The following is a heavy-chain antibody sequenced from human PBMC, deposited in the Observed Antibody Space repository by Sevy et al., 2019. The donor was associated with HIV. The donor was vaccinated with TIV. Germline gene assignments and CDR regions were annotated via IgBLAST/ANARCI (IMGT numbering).Heavy chain of an antibody. V-gene: IGHV1-2*06. D-gene: IGHD3-22*01. CDR3: ARKEYYYDCGGYYSRLGMDV. CDR2: INPNSGGT. J-gene: IGHJ6*02. CDR1: GYTFTGYY. Sequence: ASMKVSCKASGYTFTGYYMHWVRQAPGQGLERMGRINPNSGGTNYAQKFQGRVTMTRDTSISTAYMELSRLRSDDTAVYYCARKEYYYDCGGYYSRLGMDVWGQGTTVTVSS.